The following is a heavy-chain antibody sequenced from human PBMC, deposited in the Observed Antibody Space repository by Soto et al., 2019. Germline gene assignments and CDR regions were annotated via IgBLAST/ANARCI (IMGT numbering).Heavy chain of an antibody. CDR1: GFTFSSYA. V-gene: IGHV3-30-3*01. CDR3: ARGLAARRYYSYYGMYX. D-gene: IGHD6-6*01. CDR2: ISDDGSNK. Sequence: PGGSLRLSCAASGFTFSSYAMHWVRQAPGKGLEWVSFISDDGSNKYYAYSVKVRFTISRDNSKKTLYLQMNSLRAEDTAVYYCARGLAARRYYSYYGMYXWGQGTTVTVS. J-gene: IGHJ6*02.